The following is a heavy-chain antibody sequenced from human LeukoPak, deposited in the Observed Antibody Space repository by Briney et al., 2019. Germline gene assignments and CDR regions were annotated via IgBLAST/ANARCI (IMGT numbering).Heavy chain of an antibody. CDR1: GYTFTSYG. V-gene: IGHV1-18*01. D-gene: IGHD2-2*01. Sequence: GASVKVSCKASGYTFTSYGISWVRQAPGQGLEWMGWISAYNGNTNYAQKLQGRVTMTTDTSTSTAYMELRSLRSDDTAVYYCARGSYCSSTSCYEGYYYYYMDVWGKGTTVTVSS. CDR3: ARGSYCSSTSCYEGYYYYYMDV. CDR2: ISAYNGNT. J-gene: IGHJ6*03.